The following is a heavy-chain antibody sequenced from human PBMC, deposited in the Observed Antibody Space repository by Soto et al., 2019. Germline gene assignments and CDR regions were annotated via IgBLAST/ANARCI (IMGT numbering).Heavy chain of an antibody. J-gene: IGHJ3*01. CDR1: GDSVSSDITS. Sequence: QGQLQQSGPGLVKPSQTLSLTCAISGDSVSSDITSWNWIRQSPSRGLEWLGRTYYRSKWFHDYAVSVKSRIPINPDTSKNQLSLELNSMTPEDTAVYYCARGNALDVWGQGTVVTVSS. CDR3: ARGNALDV. CDR2: TYYRSKWFH. V-gene: IGHV6-1*01. D-gene: IGHD3-10*01.